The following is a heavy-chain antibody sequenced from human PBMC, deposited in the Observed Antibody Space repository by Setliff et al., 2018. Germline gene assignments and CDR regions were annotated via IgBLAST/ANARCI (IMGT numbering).Heavy chain of an antibody. CDR3: ARNGKAGEIMRSYYYYMDV. D-gene: IGHD3-16*01. V-gene: IGHV1-69*13. Sequence: SVKVSCKASGGSFSNYAIIWVREAPGQGLEWMGGIIPMFGTNYAQKFQGRVTITADEPTSTAYMALSSLRSEDTAVYYCARNGKAGEIMRSYYYYMDVWGKGTTVTVSS. J-gene: IGHJ6*03. CDR2: IIPMFGT. CDR1: GGSFSNYA.